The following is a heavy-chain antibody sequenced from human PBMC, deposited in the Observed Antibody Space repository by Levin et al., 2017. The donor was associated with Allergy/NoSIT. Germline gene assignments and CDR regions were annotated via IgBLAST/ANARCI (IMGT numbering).Heavy chain of an antibody. D-gene: IGHD6-13*01. CDR1: GFTFSNYW. J-gene: IGHJ4*02. V-gene: IGHV3-7*03. CDR2: IKHDGSEK. CDR3: AKRQGAIAWYRF. Sequence: GESLKISCAASGFTFSNYWMSWVRQAPGKGLECVANIKHDGSEKYYLDSVKGRFTFSRDNAKNSLYLQMNSLRAEDTAVYYCAKRQGAIAWYRFWGQGTLVTVSS.